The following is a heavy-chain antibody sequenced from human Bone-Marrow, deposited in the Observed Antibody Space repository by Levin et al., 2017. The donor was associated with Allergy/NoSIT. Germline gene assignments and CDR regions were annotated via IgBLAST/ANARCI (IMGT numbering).Heavy chain of an antibody. CDR3: ATFGDYDAF. D-gene: IGHD4-17*01. Sequence: PSETLSLTCTVSGGSITSGDYSWSWIRQSPGKGLEWIGYIYHTGFTYYIPSLKSRVTMSIDMSKNQFSLNLTSVTAADTAVYYCATFGDYDAFWGQGTLVTVSS. CDR2: IYHTGFT. V-gene: IGHV4-30-4*01. CDR1: GGSITSGDYS. J-gene: IGHJ4*02.